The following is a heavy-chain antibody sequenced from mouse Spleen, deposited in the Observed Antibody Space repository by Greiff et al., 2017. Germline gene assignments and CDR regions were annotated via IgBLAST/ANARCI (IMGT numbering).Heavy chain of an antibody. CDR1: GFTFSSYA. Sequence: EVKLVESGGGLVKPGGSLKLSCAASGFTFSSYAMSWVRQTPEKRLEWVATISSGGSYTYYPDSVKGRFTISRDNAKNTLYLQMSSLRSEDTAMYYCARHDPSITTASMDYWGQGTSVTVSS. CDR3: ARHDPSITTASMDY. J-gene: IGHJ4*01. D-gene: IGHD1-2*01. V-gene: IGHV5-9-3*01. CDR2: ISSGGSYT.